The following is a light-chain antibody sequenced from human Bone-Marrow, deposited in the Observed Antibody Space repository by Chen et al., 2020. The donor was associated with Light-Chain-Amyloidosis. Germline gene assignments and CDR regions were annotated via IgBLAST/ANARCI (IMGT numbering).Light chain of an antibody. J-gene: IGLJ2*01. CDR1: DLPTKY. V-gene: IGLV3-25*03. Sequence: SYELPQPPSVSVSPGQTARITCSGDDLPTKYAYWYQQKPGQAPVLVIHRDTERPSWISERFSGASSGTTDTLTISGVQAEDEADYHCQSADSSCTYEVIFGGGTKLTVL. CDR3: QSADSSCTYEVI. CDR2: RDT.